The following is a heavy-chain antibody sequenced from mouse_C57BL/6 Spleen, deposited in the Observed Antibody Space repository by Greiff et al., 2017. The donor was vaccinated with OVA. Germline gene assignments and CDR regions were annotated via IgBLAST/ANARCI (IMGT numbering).Heavy chain of an antibody. CDR2: ISDGGSYT. Sequence: EVKLMESGGGLVKPGGSLKLSCAASGFTFSSYAMSWVRQTPEKRLEWVATISDGGSYTYYPDNVKGRFTISRDNAKNNLYLQMSHLKSEDTAMYYCARERFITTVVATGYFDYWGQGTTLTVSS. CDR1: GFTFSSYA. CDR3: ARERFITTVVATGYFDY. V-gene: IGHV5-4*01. D-gene: IGHD1-1*01. J-gene: IGHJ2*01.